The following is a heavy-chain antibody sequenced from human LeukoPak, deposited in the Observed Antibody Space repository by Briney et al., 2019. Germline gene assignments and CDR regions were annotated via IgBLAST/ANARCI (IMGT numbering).Heavy chain of an antibody. J-gene: IGHJ4*02. D-gene: IGHD3-3*01. CDR1: GFTFSSYW. CDR3: ARGGEAYYDFWSGQTLFDY. CDR2: INTDGSST. V-gene: IGHV3-74*01. Sequence: PGGSLRLSCAASGFTFSSYWMHWVRQAPGKGLVWVSRINTDGSSTSYADSVKGRFTISRDNAKNTLYLQMNSLRAEDTAVYYCARGGEAYYDFWSGQTLFDYWGQGTLVTVSS.